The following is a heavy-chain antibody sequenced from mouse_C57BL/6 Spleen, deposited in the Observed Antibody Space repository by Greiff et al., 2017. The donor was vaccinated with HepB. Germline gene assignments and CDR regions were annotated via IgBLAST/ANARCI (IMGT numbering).Heavy chain of an antibody. Sequence: QVQLQQPGAELVMPGASVKLSCKASGYTFTSYWMHWVKQRPGQGLEWIGEIDPSDSYTNYNQKFKGKSTLTIDKSSSTAYMQLSSLTSEDSAVYYCARHYDGYSTLGFAYWGQGTLVTVSA. V-gene: IGHV1-69*01. J-gene: IGHJ3*01. CDR3: ARHYDGYSTLGFAY. CDR1: GYTFTSYW. CDR2: IDPSDSYT. D-gene: IGHD2-3*01.